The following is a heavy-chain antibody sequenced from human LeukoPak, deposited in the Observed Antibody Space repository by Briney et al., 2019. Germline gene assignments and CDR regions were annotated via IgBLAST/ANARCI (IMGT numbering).Heavy chain of an antibody. CDR2: IYYSGST. Sequence: SQTLSLTCTVSGGSISSGGYYWSWIRQHPGKGLEWIGYIYYSGSTYYNPSLKSRVTISVDMSKSQFSLKLSSVTAADTAVYYCARSGDYYDSRAPGYWGQGTLVTVSS. CDR1: GGSISSGGYY. J-gene: IGHJ4*02. D-gene: IGHD3-22*01. V-gene: IGHV4-31*03. CDR3: ARSGDYYDSRAPGY.